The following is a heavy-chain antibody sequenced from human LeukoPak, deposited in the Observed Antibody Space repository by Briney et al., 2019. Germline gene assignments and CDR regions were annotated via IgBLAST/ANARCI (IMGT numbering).Heavy chain of an antibody. D-gene: IGHD3-10*01. V-gene: IGHV1-18*01. CDR3: ARDDLWFGELRFDY. CDR1: GYTFTSYG. Sequence: ASVKVSCEASGYTFTSYGISWVRQAPGQGLEWMGWISAYNGNTNYAQKLQGRVTMTTDTSTSTAYMELRSLRSDDTAVYYCARDDLWFGELRFDYWGQGTLVTVSS. CDR2: ISAYNGNT. J-gene: IGHJ4*02.